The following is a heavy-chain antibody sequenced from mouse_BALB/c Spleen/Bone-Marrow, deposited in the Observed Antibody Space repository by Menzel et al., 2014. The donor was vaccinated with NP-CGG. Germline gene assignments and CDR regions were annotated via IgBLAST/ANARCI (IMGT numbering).Heavy chain of an antibody. D-gene: IGHD2-10*01. V-gene: IGHV7-3*02. CDR2: IRTKANGYTS. J-gene: IGHJ3*01. Sequence: EVQGVESGGGLVQPGGSLRLSCATSGFTFTDYYMSWVRQPPGKALEWLGFIRTKANGYTSEYSESGKGRFTISRDNSQNIPFLQMNPLKSEDSATYSRASLPYYVNSACFAYWGQGTLVTVSS. CDR3: ASLPYYVNSACFAY. CDR1: GFTFTDYY.